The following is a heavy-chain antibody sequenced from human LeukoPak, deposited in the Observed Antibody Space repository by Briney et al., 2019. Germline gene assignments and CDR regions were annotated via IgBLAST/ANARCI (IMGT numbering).Heavy chain of an antibody. V-gene: IGHV4-59*08. CDR1: GGSMTYYF. Sequence: SETLSLTCAVSGGSMTYYFWTWIRQPPGKGMEWMGSINHSGTTSYDPSPQSRVTISLDTSKHQFSLNLSSVTAADTAVYYCARQDNGVRGWYYLDYWGRGPLVSVSS. CDR3: ARQDNGVRGWYYLDY. J-gene: IGHJ4*02. CDR2: INHSGTT. D-gene: IGHD6-19*01.